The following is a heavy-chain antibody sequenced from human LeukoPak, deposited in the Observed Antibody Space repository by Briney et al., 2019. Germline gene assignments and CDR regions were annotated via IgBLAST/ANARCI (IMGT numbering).Heavy chain of an antibody. V-gene: IGHV4-39*02. CDR1: GGSISSSNYY. CDR2: IYYSGTT. Sequence: KSSETLSLTCSVSGGSISSSNYYWSWIRQPPGKGLEWIGSIYYSGTTYYNPSLKSRVTISIDTAKNHFSLKLNSVTAADTAFYYCARTNAFDNWGQGTMVTVSS. J-gene: IGHJ3*02. CDR3: ARTNAFDN.